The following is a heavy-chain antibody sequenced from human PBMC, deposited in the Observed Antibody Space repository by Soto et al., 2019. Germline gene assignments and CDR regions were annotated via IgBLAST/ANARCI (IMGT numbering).Heavy chain of an antibody. CDR3: ASPPCLYRHLEF. CDR1: GASITSGNYY. D-gene: IGHD3-10*01. Sequence: QVQLQESGPRLVKPSETLSLICSVSGASITSGNYYWAWIRQPPGKGLEWIGSMHYRWTTHYNSSFATRGAISADTAKNQISLNLNSVTAVDSAIYFCASPPCLYRHLEFWGQGILVTVSS. V-gene: IGHV4-39*01. J-gene: IGHJ4*02. CDR2: MHYRWTT.